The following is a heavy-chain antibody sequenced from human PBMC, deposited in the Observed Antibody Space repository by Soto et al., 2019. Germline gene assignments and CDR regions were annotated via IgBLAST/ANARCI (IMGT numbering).Heavy chain of an antibody. D-gene: IGHD5-12*01. Sequence: QVQLVQSGAEVKKPGASVKVSCKASGYTFTSDDINWVRQATVQVLEWMGWMNPNSVNTGYAQKFQGRVTMTRNTSISTAYMALSSLRSEDTAVYYCAIDKVGMVDYWGQGTLVTVSS. CDR2: MNPNSVNT. V-gene: IGHV1-8*01. CDR1: GYTFTSDD. CDR3: AIDKVGMVDY. J-gene: IGHJ4*02.